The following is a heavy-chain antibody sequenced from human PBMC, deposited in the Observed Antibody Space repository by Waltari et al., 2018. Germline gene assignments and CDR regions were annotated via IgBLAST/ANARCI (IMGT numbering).Heavy chain of an antibody. CDR1: GGTFNSYI. D-gene: IGHD2-21*01. V-gene: IGHV1-69*10. CDR2: IISSSGGT. Sequence: QVQLVQSGAAVKTPGSSVTVSCKASGGTFNSYIIGWVRQAPGKGLEWVGGIISSSGGTKYTQKFQGRVTITADKTTSTAYMELSSLRSEDTAVYYCATTRGTYCSGDCYSAFDFWGQGTLVTVSS. CDR3: ATTRGTYCSGDCYSAFDF. J-gene: IGHJ4*02.